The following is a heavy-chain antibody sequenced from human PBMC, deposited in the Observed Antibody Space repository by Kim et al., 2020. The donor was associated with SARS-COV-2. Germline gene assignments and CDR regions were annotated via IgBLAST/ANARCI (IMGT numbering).Heavy chain of an antibody. Sequence: PSLKSRVTRSVDKSKNQFSRKLSSVTAADTAVYYCARSITIFGVVITFDYWGQGTLVTVSS. CDR3: ARSITIFGVVITFDY. J-gene: IGHJ4*02. V-gene: IGHV4-4*02. D-gene: IGHD3-3*01.